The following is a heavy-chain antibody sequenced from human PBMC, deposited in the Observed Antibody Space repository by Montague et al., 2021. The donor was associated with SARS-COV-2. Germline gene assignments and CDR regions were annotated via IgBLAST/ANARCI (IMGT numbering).Heavy chain of an antibody. Sequence: SLRLSCAASGFTFSSYAMSWVRQTPGKGLEWVALIYNGGSSRYYADSVKGRFTISRDNSKNTLFLQMNSLRADDTAAYYCAKGLGARDLYYLDSWGQGTLVTVSS. D-gene: IGHD3/OR15-3a*01. V-gene: IGHV3-23*03. CDR2: IYNGGSSR. CDR1: GFTFSSYA. J-gene: IGHJ4*02. CDR3: AKGLGARDLYYLDS.